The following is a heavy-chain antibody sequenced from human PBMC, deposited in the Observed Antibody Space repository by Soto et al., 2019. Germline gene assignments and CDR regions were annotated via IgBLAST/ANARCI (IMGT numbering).Heavy chain of an antibody. V-gene: IGHV3-23*01. J-gene: IGHJ5*02. CDR2: ISGSGGST. CDR1: GFTFSSYA. CDR3: AKDPNIQLWLEDWFDP. Sequence: EGSLRLSCAASGFTFSSYAMSWVRQAPGKGLEWVSAISGSGGSTYYADSVKGRFTISRDNSKNTLYLQMNSLRAEDTAVYYCAKDPNIQLWLEDWFDPWGQGTLVTVSS. D-gene: IGHD5-18*01.